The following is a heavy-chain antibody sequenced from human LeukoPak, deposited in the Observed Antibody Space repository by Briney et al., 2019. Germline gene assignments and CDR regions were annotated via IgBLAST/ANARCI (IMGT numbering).Heavy chain of an antibody. V-gene: IGHV3-33*01. J-gene: IGHJ6*02. D-gene: IGHD4-17*01. CDR3: ARDDGDVLYYYYGMDV. Sequence: PGGSLRLSCAASGFTFSSYGMHWVRQAPGKGLEWVALIWYDGSNKYYADSVKGRFTISRDNSKNTLYLQMNSLRAEDTAVYYCARDDGDVLYYYYGMDVWGQGTTVTVSS. CDR2: IWYDGSNK. CDR1: GFTFSSYG.